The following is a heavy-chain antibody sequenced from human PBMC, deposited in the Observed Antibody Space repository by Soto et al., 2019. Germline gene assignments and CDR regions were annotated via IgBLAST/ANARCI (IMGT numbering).Heavy chain of an antibody. J-gene: IGHJ6*02. CDR1: GFTFSSYA. Sequence: GGSLRLSCAASGFTFSSYAMSWVRQAPGKGLEWVSAISGSGGSTYYADSVKGRFTISRDNSKNTLYLQMNSLRAEDTAVYYCAKDGRIWSGYYTPGLVGMDVWGQGTTVTVSS. CDR2: ISGSGGST. D-gene: IGHD3-3*01. V-gene: IGHV3-23*01. CDR3: AKDGRIWSGYYTPGLVGMDV.